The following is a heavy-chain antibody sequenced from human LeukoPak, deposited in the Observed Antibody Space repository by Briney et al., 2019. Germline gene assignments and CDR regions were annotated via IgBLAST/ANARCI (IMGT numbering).Heavy chain of an antibody. J-gene: IGHJ5*02. Sequence: SETLSLTCTVSGGSVNSYSEYWGWIRHSPGKGLEWIGNIDYSRNTYFNPSVKSRVTISVDTSKNQLSLKLKSVTAADTAVYYCARGYSNGYYQSYNWFDPWGQGTLVTVSS. V-gene: IGHV4-39*01. CDR3: ARGYSNGYYQSYNWFDP. CDR1: GGSVNSYSEY. D-gene: IGHD3-22*01. CDR2: IDYSRNT.